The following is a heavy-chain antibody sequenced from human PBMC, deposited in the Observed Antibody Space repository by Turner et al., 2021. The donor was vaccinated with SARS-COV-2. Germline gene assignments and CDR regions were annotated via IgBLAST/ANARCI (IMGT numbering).Heavy chain of an antibody. V-gene: IGHV3-23*01. CDR1: GFTFSNYP. CDR2: ISGSSFTT. D-gene: IGHD3-22*01. Sequence: EVQLLESGGGLVQPGGSLRLACADSGFTFSNYPLTWVRQTPGKGLGWVSGISGSSFTTYYADPAKGRFTISRDNAKNTLYLQMNSLRVEDTAVYYCAKRDFADSNGYAPLFDYWGQGTLVTVSS. CDR3: AKRDFADSNGYAPLFDY. J-gene: IGHJ4*02.